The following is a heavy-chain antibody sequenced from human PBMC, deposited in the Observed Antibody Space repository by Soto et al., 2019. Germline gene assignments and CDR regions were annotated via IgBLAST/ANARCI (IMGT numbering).Heavy chain of an antibody. D-gene: IGHD5-12*01. V-gene: IGHV2-5*02. CDR2: IYWDDDK. CDR1: GFSLTSGVG. J-gene: IGHJ4*02. Sequence: QITLKESGPTLARPPQTLTLTCTFSGFSLTSGVGVGWIRQPPGKALEWLALIYWDDDKRYSPSLKNRLTITKDTSKNQVVLTRTSVGAVDTATYFCEHIDAEIVTVGGHGGFDYWGQGTLVTVSS. CDR3: EHIDAEIVTVGGHGGFDY.